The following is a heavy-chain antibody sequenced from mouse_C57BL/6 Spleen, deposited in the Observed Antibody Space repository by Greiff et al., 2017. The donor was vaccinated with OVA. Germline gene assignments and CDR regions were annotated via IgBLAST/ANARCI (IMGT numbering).Heavy chain of an antibody. J-gene: IGHJ1*03. CDR1: GYAFSSSW. Sequence: VQLQQSGPELVKPGASVKISCKASGYAFSSSWMNWVKQRPGQGLEWIGRIYPGDGDTNYNGKFKGKATLTADKSSSTAYMQLSSLTSEDSAVYFGARSEDYGSSRWYFDVWGTGTTVTVSS. CDR3: ARSEDYGSSRWYFDV. V-gene: IGHV1-82*01. CDR2: IYPGDGDT. D-gene: IGHD1-1*01.